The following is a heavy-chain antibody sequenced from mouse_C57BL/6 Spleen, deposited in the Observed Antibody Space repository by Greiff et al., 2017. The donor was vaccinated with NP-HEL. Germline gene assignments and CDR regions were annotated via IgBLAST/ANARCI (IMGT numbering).Heavy chain of an antibody. D-gene: IGHD2-3*01. Sequence: QVQLKQPGTELVKPGASVKLSCKASGYTFTSYWMHWVKQRPGQGLEWIGNINPSNGGTNYNEKFKSKATLTVDKSSSTAYMQLSSLTSEDSAVYYCARSGIYDGYRDYWGQGTTLTVSS. CDR3: ARSGIYDGYRDY. CDR2: INPSNGGT. J-gene: IGHJ2*01. CDR1: GYTFTSYW. V-gene: IGHV1-53*01.